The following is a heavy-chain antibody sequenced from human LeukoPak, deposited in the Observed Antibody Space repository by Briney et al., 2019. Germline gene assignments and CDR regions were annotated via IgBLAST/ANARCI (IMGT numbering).Heavy chain of an antibody. D-gene: IGHD6-19*01. Sequence: GSLRLSCAASGFTFSSYAMSWVRQAPGKGLEWVSAISGSGGSTYYADSVKGRFTISRDNSKNTLYLQMNSLRAEDTAVYYCAKARIAVTSFDYWGQGTLVTVSS. CDR1: GFTFSSYA. V-gene: IGHV3-23*01. CDR3: AKARIAVTSFDY. CDR2: ISGSGGST. J-gene: IGHJ4*02.